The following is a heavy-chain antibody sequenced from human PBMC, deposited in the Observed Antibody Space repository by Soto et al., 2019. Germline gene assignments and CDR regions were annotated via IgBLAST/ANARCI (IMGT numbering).Heavy chain of an antibody. J-gene: IGHJ6*03. D-gene: IGHD3-16*02. CDR3: AKGSGDYDYIWGSYRPGYYYMDV. V-gene: IGHV3-23*01. Sequence: GGSLRLSCAASGFTFSSYAMSWVRQAPGKGLEWVSAISGSGGSTYYADSVKGRFTISRDNSKNTLYLQMNSLRAEDTAVYYCAKGSGDYDYIWGSYRPGYYYMDVWGKGTTVTVSS. CDR2: ISGSGGST. CDR1: GFTFSSYA.